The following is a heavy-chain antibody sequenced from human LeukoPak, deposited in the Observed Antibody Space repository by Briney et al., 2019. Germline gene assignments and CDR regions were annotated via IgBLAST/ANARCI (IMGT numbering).Heavy chain of an antibody. Sequence: SGTLSLTCTVSGGSISSYYWSWIRQPPGKGLEWIGYIYYSGSTNYNPSLKSRVTISVDTSKNQFSLKLSSVTAADTAVYYCARHSYDSSGYRYFDYWGQGTLVTVSS. CDR2: IYYSGST. V-gene: IGHV4-59*08. CDR3: ARHSYDSSGYRYFDY. D-gene: IGHD3-22*01. CDR1: GGSISSYY. J-gene: IGHJ4*02.